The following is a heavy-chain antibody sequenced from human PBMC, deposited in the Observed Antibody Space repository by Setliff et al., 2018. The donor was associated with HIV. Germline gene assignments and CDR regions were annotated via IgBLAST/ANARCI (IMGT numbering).Heavy chain of an antibody. CDR1: GVSISSGSYY. D-gene: IGHD6-19*01. J-gene: IGHJ5*02. CDR3: ARLNQQWLVRDSGSNWFDP. CDR2: IYTSGST. V-gene: IGHV4-61*01. Sequence: SETLSLTCTVSGVSISSGSYYWSWIRQPPGKGLEWIGYIYTSGSTNYNPSLKSRVTISIDTSKNQFSLKLNSVTAADTAVYYCARLNQQWLVRDSGSNWFDPWGQGILVTVSS.